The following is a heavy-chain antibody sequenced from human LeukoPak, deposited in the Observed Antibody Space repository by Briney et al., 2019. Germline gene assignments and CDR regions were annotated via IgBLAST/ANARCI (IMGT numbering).Heavy chain of an antibody. V-gene: IGHV1-18*01. Sequence: VASVKVSCKASGYTFTNYGVSWVRQAPGQALEWMGWISTYNGNTNYAHKLQGRVTMTTDTSTSAAYMELRSLRSDDTAVYYCTRENYETYSMDVWGQGTTVTVSS. J-gene: IGHJ6*02. D-gene: IGHD3-22*01. CDR1: GYTFTNYG. CDR2: ISTYNGNT. CDR3: TRENYETYSMDV.